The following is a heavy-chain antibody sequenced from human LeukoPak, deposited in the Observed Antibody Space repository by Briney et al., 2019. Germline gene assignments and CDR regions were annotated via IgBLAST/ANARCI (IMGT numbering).Heavy chain of an antibody. CDR3: ARALRRIAARPDWDYFDY. D-gene: IGHD6-6*01. CDR1: GYSFTDYY. J-gene: IGHJ4*02. CDR2: ISAYNGNT. V-gene: IGHV1-18*01. Sequence: ASVKVSCKTSGYSFTDYYMHWVRQAPGQGLEWMGWISAYNGNTNYAQKLQGRVTMTTDTSTSTAYMELRSLRSDDTAVYYCARALRRIAARPDWDYFDYWGQGTLVTVSS.